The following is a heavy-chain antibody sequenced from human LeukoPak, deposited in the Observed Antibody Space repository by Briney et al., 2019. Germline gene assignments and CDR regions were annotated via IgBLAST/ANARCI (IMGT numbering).Heavy chain of an antibody. Sequence: PGGSLRLSCAASRFIFSNYWMRWVRQAPGKGLEWVANIKQDGREKYYVDSVKGRFTISRDNAKNSLSLQMDSLRAEDTAVYYCARDLDGGPQLATAYWGQRTLVTASS. CDR2: IKQDGREK. V-gene: IGHV3-7*01. CDR3: ARDLDGGPQLATAY. D-gene: IGHD6-13*01. J-gene: IGHJ4*02. CDR1: RFIFSNYW.